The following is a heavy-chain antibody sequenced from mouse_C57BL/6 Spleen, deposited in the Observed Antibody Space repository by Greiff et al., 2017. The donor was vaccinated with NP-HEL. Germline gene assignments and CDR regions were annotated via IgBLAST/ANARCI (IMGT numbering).Heavy chain of an antibody. CDR3: ARWGGGGSWFAY. CDR2: IDPSDSET. V-gene: IGHV1-52*01. J-gene: IGHJ3*01. Sequence: QVQLQQPGAELVRPGSSVKLSCKASGYTFTSYWMHWVKQRPIQGLEWIGNIDPSDSETHYNQKFKDKATLTVDKSSSTAYMQLSSLTSEDSAVYYCARWGGGGSWFAYWGQGTLVTVSA. CDR1: GYTFTSYW.